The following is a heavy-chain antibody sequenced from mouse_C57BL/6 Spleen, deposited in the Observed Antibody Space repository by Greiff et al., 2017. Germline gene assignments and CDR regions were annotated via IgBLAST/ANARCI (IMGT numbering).Heavy chain of an antibody. J-gene: IGHJ2*01. CDR1: GYTFTNYW. D-gene: IGHD1-1*01. CDR2: IYPGGGYT. CDR3: ARGPYYYGSSLYYFDY. V-gene: IGHV1-63*01. Sequence: QVQLQQSGAELVRPGTSVKMSCKASGYTFTNYWIGWAKQRPGHGLEWIGDIYPGGGYTNYNEKFKGKATLTADKSSSTAYMQFSSLTSEDSAIYYCARGPYYYGSSLYYFDYWGQGTTLTVSS.